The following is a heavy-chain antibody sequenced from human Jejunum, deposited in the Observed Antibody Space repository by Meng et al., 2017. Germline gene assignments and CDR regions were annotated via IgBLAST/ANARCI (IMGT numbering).Heavy chain of an antibody. D-gene: IGHD1-1*01. Sequence: QVTLPQSGPGLVKPPQTLSLHCSLPGDSVSSNSAAWNWIRQSPSRGLEWLGRKYYRSKWYNQYAVHVRSRITINPDTSKNQFPLHLDSVTPEDTAVYYCASWRYDHWGQGTLVTVSS. V-gene: IGHV6-1*01. J-gene: IGHJ4*02. CDR2: KYYRSKWYN. CDR3: ASWRYDH. CDR1: GDSVSSNSAA.